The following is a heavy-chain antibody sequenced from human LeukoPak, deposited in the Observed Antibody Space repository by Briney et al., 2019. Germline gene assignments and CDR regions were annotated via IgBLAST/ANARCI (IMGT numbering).Heavy chain of an antibody. CDR1: GDSISSHY. CDR2: IGYVHNSGNT. V-gene: IGHV4-59*11. Sequence: SETLSLTCTVSGDSISSHYWSWLRQTRGKGVEWVGYIGYVHNSGNTNYSPSLKSRVTISLDTSKNQFSLKLNSVTAADTAVYYCARAGNWNDLDYWGQGTLVTVSS. D-gene: IGHD1-1*01. CDR3: ARAGNWNDLDY. J-gene: IGHJ4*02.